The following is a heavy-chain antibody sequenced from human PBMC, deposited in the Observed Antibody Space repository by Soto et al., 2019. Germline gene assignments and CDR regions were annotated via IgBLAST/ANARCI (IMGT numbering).Heavy chain of an antibody. Sequence: EVQLVESGGGLIQPGGSLRLSCAASGFSVSSNYMSWVRQAPGKGLEWVSVIYSGGTTYYADSVKGRFTISRDNSKNTLYLQMSSLRVEDTAVYYCAREPGSSGGDYWGPGTLVTVSS. CDR3: AREPGSSGGDY. D-gene: IGHD6-6*01. CDR1: GFSVSSNY. J-gene: IGHJ4*02. V-gene: IGHV3-53*01. CDR2: IYSGGTT.